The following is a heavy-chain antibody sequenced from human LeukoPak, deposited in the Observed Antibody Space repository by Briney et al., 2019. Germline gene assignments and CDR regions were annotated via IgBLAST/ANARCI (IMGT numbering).Heavy chain of an antibody. J-gene: IGHJ4*02. Sequence: GGSLRLSCAASGFTFSSYNMNWVRQAPGKGLEWVSFISSSSSYMYYADSVKGRFTISRDNAQNSLYLQMNSLRVEDTAVYYCARLGGSYYTYWGQGTLVTVSS. CDR1: GFTFSSYN. CDR3: ARLGGSYYTY. CDR2: ISSSSSYM. V-gene: IGHV3-21*01. D-gene: IGHD1-26*01.